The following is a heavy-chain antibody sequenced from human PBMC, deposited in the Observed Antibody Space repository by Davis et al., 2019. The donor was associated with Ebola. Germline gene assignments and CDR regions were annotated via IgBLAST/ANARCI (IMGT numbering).Heavy chain of an antibody. CDR1: GFTFSSYW. V-gene: IGHV3-7*01. J-gene: IGHJ6*02. Sequence: PGGSLRLSCAASGFTFSSYWMSWVRQAPGKGLEWVANIKQDGSEKYYVDSVKGRFTISRDNAKNSLYLQMNSLRAEDTAVYYCARDFHDGYTLDYYYYYGMDVWGQGTTVTVSS. CDR2: IKQDGSEK. CDR3: ARDFHDGYTLDYYYYYGMDV. D-gene: IGHD5-24*01.